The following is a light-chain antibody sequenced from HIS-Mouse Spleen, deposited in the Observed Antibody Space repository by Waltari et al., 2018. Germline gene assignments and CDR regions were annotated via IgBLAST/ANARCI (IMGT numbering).Light chain of an antibody. Sequence: QSALTQPRSVSGSPGQSVTISCTGTSRDVGGYNYVHWYLQPPGTAPKLMIYDVSKRPSGVPDRFSGSKSGNTASLTISGLQAEDEADYYCCSYAGSYTLVFGGGTKLTVL. CDR3: CSYAGSYTLV. J-gene: IGLJ3*02. CDR1: SRDVGGYNY. V-gene: IGLV2-11*01. CDR2: DVS.